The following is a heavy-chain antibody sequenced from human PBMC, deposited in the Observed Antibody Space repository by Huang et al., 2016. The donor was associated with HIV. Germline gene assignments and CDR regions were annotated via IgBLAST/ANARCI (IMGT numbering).Heavy chain of an antibody. CDR2: IFYIVNG. Sequence: QLQLQESGPGLVKPSETQSLTCTVSGGSISSSSYYWGWIRQSPGKGMEWIGSIFYIVNGYDNPSIKSRGTMSVDRSANQFSLKMHSVTAADTAVYYCASRTTVTTTSNYHYFYMDVWGKGTTVIVSS. J-gene: IGHJ6*03. V-gene: IGHV4-39*01. D-gene: IGHD4-17*01. CDR1: GGSISSSSYY. CDR3: ASRTTVTTTSNYHYFYMDV.